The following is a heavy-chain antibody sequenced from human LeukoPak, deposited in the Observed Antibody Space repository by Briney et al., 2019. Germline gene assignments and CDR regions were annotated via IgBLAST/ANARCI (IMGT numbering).Heavy chain of an antibody. CDR1: GYRFGTYW. J-gene: IGHJ4*02. CDR2: IYPGGSDT. V-gene: IGHV5-51*01. Sequence: GESLKISCKGSGYRFGTYWIAWVRQMPGKGLEWMGIIYPGGSDTRYSPSFQGQVTISADKSISTAFLRWTSLQASDTAMYYCAIAPPSYDILTGYYGGAFDNWGQGTLVTVSS. CDR3: AIAPPSYDILTGYYGGAFDN. D-gene: IGHD3-9*01.